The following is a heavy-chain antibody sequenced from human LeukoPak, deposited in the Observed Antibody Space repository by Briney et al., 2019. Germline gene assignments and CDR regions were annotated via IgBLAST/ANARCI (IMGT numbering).Heavy chain of an antibody. CDR2: IYSGGST. D-gene: IGHD3-9*01. CDR1: GFTVSSNY. CDR3: ASSLLYYDILTGYYPFFP. V-gene: IGHV3-66*01. J-gene: IGHJ5*02. Sequence: GGSLRLSCAASGFTVSSNYMSWVRQAPGKGLEWVSVIYSGGSTYYADSVKGRFTISRDNSENTLYLQMNSLRAEDTAVYYCASSLLYYDILTGYYPFFPWGQGTLATVSS.